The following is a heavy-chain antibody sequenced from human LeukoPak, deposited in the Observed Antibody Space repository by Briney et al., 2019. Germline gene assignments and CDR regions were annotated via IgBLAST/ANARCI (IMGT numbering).Heavy chain of an antibody. V-gene: IGHV3-20*04. CDR3: ARTGGDHYYYYMDV. CDR1: GFTFDDHG. J-gene: IGHJ6*03. D-gene: IGHD2-21*02. CDR2: TSWNGGST. Sequence: PGGSLRLSCAASGFTFDDHGISWVRQAPGKGLEWVSGTSWNGGSTGYADSVKGRFTISRVNAKNSLYLQMNSLRAEDTALYYCARTGGDHYYYYMDVWGKGTTVTVSS.